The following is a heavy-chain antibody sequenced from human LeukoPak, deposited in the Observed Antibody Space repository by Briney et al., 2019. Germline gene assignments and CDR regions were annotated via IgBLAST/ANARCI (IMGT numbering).Heavy chain of an antibody. V-gene: IGHV4-59*01. D-gene: IGHD3-16*02. J-gene: IGHJ6*02. CDR2: IYYSGST. CDR3: ARVSDYVWGSYRYQDDYGWDV. CDR1: GGSISSYY. Sequence: PSETLSLTCTVSGGSISSYYGSWIRQPPGKGLEWRGYIYYSGSTNYNPSLKSRVTISVDTSKNQFSLKLSSVAAADTAVYYCARVSDYVWGSYRYQDDYGWDVWGQGTTVTVSS.